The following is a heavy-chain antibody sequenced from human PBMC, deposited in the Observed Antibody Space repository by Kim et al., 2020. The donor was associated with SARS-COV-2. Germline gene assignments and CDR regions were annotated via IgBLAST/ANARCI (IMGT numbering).Heavy chain of an antibody. CDR2: T. CDR3: ASGCTGYVVDY. V-gene: IGHV5-10-1*01. J-gene: IGHJ4*02. D-gene: IGHD5-12*01. Sequence: TGYRPSLEGHVTISVDKSISTAYLQWSSLKASDTALYYCASGCTGYVVDYWGQGTLVTVSS.